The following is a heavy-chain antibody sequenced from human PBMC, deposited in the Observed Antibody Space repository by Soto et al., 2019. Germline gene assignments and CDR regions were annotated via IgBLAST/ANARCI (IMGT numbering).Heavy chain of an antibody. CDR2: IAHDGVNK. D-gene: IGHD6-19*01. CDR3: AKASGGSGWHASDY. CDR1: GFAFSSYG. Sequence: VGSLRLSCAASGFAFSSYGMHWVRQAPGKGLEWVAVIAHDGVNKYYADSVKGRFTISRDNSRNTLSLQMNSLRVEDTAMYYCAKASGGSGWHASDYWGQGTLVTVSS. V-gene: IGHV3-30*18. J-gene: IGHJ4*02.